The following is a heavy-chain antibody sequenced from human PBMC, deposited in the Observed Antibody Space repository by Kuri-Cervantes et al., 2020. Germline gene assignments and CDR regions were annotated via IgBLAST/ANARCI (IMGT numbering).Heavy chain of an antibody. J-gene: IGHJ4*02. D-gene: IGHD2-2*01. CDR2: ISWNSGNI. CDR1: GFSFDDYA. Sequence: SLKISCAASGFSFDDYAMHWVRQAPGKGLEWVSGISWNSGNIGYADSVKGRFTISRDNSKNTLYLQMNSLRAEDTAVYYCAKADYCSSTSCYLDYFDYWGQGTLVTVSS. CDR3: AKADYCSSTSCYLDYFDY. V-gene: IGHV3-9*01.